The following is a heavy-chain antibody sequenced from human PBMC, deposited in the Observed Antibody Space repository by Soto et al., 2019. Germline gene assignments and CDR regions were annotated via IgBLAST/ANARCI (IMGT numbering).Heavy chain of an antibody. D-gene: IGHD3-16*01. V-gene: IGHV4-31*03. CDR3: ARGPGIMAKIDY. CDR1: GGSISSGGYY. CDR2: IYYSGST. J-gene: IGHJ4*02. Sequence: SDTLSLTYTVSGGSISSGGYYWSWIRQHPGKGLEWIGYIYYSGSTYYNPSLKSRVTISVDTSKNQFSLKLSSVTAADTAVYYCARGPGIMAKIDYWGQGTLVTVS.